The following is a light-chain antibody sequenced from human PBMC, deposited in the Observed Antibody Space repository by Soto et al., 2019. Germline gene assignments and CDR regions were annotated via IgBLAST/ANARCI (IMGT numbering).Light chain of an antibody. CDR3: QQYGSSPLIT. J-gene: IGKJ5*01. CDR2: GVS. Sequence: EIVLTQSPGTLSLSAGERATLSCRASQSVSSNYFAWFQQRPGQAPRLLIYGVSTRATGTPDRFSASGSATEFTLNINRLEPEDFAVYYCQQYGSSPLITFGQGTRLEIK. V-gene: IGKV3-20*01. CDR1: QSVSSNY.